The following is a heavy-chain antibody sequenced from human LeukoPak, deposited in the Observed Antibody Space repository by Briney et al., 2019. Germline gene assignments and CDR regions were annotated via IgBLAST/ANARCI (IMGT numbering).Heavy chain of an antibody. Sequence: AGSLTLSCAASGFTFSTSDMNWVCQAPGKGLEWVSSISTSSTYIYYADSVKGRFTISRDNAKNSLYLQMNSLRAEDTALYYCAGEGYGDSSGMDVWGQGTTVTVCS. CDR1: GFTFSTSD. CDR2: ISTSSTYI. V-gene: IGHV3-21*04. J-gene: IGHJ6*02. D-gene: IGHD4-17*01. CDR3: AGEGYGDSSGMDV.